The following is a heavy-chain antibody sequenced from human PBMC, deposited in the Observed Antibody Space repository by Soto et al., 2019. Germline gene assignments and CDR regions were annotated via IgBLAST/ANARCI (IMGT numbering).Heavy chain of an antibody. CDR2: IGAGGDTT. CDR1: GFNFNIYA. Sequence: EVQLVESGGGLVQPGGSLRLSCAASGFNFNIYAMSWVRQTPGKGLEWLSTIGAGGDTTNYADSVRGRFTISRDNSRNTVYLQMTGMRAEDAAVYYCAKSALTKYYVDYWYFDLWGRGSPVVLSS. D-gene: IGHD4-17*01. J-gene: IGHJ2*01. CDR3: AKSALTKYYVDYWYFDL. V-gene: IGHV3-23*04.